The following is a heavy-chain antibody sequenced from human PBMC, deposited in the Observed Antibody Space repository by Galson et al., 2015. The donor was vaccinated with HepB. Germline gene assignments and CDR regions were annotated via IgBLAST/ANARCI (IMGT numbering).Heavy chain of an antibody. V-gene: IGHV3-7*03. Sequence: SLRLSCAASGFTFSSYWMSWVRQAPGKGLEWVANIKQDGSEKYYVDSVKGRFTISRDNAKNSLYLQMNSLRAEDTAVYYCARDQGGIAVAGTPPSFDIWGQGTMVTVSS. D-gene: IGHD6-19*01. CDR3: ARDQGGIAVAGTPPSFDI. J-gene: IGHJ3*02. CDR2: IKQDGSEK. CDR1: GFTFSSYW.